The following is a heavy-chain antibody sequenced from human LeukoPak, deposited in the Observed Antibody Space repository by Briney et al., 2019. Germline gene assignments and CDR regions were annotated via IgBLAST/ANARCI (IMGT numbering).Heavy chain of an antibody. CDR1: GFTFSNAW. CDR2: IKSKADGGTT. V-gene: IGHV3-15*01. D-gene: IGHD1-7*01. CDR3: TTNYTDNYYYMDA. Sequence: PGGSLRLSCAASGFTFSNAWMSWVRQAPGKGLEWVGHIKSKADGGTTDYAAPVKGRFTISRDDSKNMLFLQMNSLKTEDTALYYCTTNYTDNYYYMDAWGIGTTVTVSS. J-gene: IGHJ6*03.